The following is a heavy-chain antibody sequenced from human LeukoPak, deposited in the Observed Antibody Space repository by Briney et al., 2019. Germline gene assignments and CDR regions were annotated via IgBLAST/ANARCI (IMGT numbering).Heavy chain of an antibody. CDR1: GFTFSSYD. D-gene: IGHD3-10*01. CDR3: ARGPYYYGSGSYSLDYFDY. J-gene: IGHJ4*02. Sequence: PGGSLRLSCAASGFTFSSYDMHWVRQATGKGLEWVSAIGTAGDTYYPGSVKGRFTISRENAKNSLYLQMNSLRAGDTAVYYCARGPYYYGSGSYSLDYFDYWGQGTLVTVSS. CDR2: IGTAGDT. V-gene: IGHV3-13*01.